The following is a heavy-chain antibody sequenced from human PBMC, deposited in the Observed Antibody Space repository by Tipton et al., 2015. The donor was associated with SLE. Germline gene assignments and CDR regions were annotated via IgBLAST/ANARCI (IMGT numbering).Heavy chain of an antibody. Sequence: TLSLTCTVSGGSISSSSYYWSWIRQPPGKGLEWIGYIYYSGSTNYNPSLKSRVTISVDTSKNQFSLKLSSVTAADTAVYYCARHQGGFDYWGQGTLVTVSS. CDR2: IYYSGST. V-gene: IGHV4-61*05. J-gene: IGHJ4*02. CDR1: GGSISSSSYY. CDR3: ARHQGGFDY.